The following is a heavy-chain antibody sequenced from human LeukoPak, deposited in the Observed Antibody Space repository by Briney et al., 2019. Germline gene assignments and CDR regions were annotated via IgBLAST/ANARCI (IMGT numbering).Heavy chain of an antibody. CDR1: GGSFSGYY. D-gene: IGHD6-19*01. Sequence: PSETLSLTCAVYGGSFSGYYWSWIRQPPGKGLEWIGEINHSGCTNYNPSLKSRVAISVDTSKNQFSLKLSSVTAADTAVYYCARHVRKRGIAVAGTPGWFDPWGQGTLVTVSS. V-gene: IGHV4-34*01. J-gene: IGHJ5*02. CDR2: INHSGCT. CDR3: ARHVRKRGIAVAGTPGWFDP.